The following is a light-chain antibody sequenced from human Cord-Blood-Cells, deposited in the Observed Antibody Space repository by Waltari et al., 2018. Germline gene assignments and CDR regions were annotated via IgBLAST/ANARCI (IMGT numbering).Light chain of an antibody. V-gene: IGLV2-14*01. CDR3: SSYTSSSTPVV. CDR1: SSDVGGYNY. J-gene: IGLJ2*01. CDR2: DVS. Sequence: QSALTQPASVSGSPGQSLPISCPGTSSDVGGYNYVSWYQQHPGKAPKLMIYDVSNRPSGVSNRFSGSKSGNTASLTISGLQAEDEADYYCSSYTSSSTPVVFGGGTKLTVL.